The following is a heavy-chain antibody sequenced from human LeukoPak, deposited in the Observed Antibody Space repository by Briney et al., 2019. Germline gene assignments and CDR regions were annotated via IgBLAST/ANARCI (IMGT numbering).Heavy chain of an antibody. CDR3: ARDAPETVTNDY. V-gene: IGHV3-48*03. J-gene: IGHJ4*02. Sequence: PGGSLRLSCAASGFIFTSYEMNWVRQAPGKGLEWVSWISRSGNTKYADSVKGRFTISRDNAKNSLYLQMNSLRVEDTAVYYCARDAPETVTNDYWGQGTLVTVSS. CDR1: GFIFTSYE. CDR2: ISRSGNTK. D-gene: IGHD4-17*01.